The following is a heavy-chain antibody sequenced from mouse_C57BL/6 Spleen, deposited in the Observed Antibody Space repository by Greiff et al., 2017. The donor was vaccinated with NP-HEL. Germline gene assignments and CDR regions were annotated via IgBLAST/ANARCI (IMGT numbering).Heavy chain of an antibody. V-gene: IGHV5-17*01. CDR2: ISSGSSTT. Sequence: EVQRVESGGGLVKPGGSLNLPCAASGFTFSDYGMHWVRQAPEKGLEWVAYISSGSSTTYYADKGKGRFTISRDNAKNTLFLQMTSLRSEDTAMYYCARAGSSAFAYWGQGTLVTVSA. CDR3: ARAGSSAFAY. D-gene: IGHD3-2*02. CDR1: GFTFSDYG. J-gene: IGHJ3*01.